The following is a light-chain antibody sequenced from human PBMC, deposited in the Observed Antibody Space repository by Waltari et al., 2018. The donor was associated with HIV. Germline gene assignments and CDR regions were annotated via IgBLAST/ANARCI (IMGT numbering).Light chain of an antibody. V-gene: IGLV2-8*01. Sequence: QSTLTQPPSASGSPGQSVTISCTGTSSDIGGYNYVSWYQQHPGKAPKLIMTEVTKRRPGVPGRFSGSNSGNTASLTVSALQADDEALYYCSSFAPTNKFYVLFGGGTTLTVL. CDR1: SSDIGGYNY. CDR3: SSFAPTNKFYVL. J-gene: IGLJ2*01. CDR2: EVT.